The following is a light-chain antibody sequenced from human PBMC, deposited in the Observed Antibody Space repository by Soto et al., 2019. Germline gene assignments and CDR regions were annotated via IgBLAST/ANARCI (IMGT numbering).Light chain of an antibody. CDR2: DAS. V-gene: IGKV1-5*01. Sequence: GDRVTLTCRASQSISSWLAWYQQKPGKAPKLLIYDASSLESGVPSRFSGSGSGTEFTLTISSLQPDDFATYYCQQYMGTFGQGTKLEIK. CDR1: QSISSW. CDR3: QQYMGT. J-gene: IGKJ2*01.